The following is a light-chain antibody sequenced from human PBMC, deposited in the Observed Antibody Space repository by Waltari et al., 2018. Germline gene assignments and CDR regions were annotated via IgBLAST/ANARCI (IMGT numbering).Light chain of an antibody. J-gene: IGLJ2*01. V-gene: IGLV1-40*01. CDR1: RPNIGGVYG. Sequence: QSVLTQPPSEPGAPGQRVIISCTGSRPNIGGVYGVHWYQQFPGTAPNLPIFANTNRPSGVPDRFSGSKSGTSASLAITGLQAGDEADYYCQSFDNRLNGAIFGGGTKLTVL. CDR3: QSFDNRLNGAI. CDR2: ANT.